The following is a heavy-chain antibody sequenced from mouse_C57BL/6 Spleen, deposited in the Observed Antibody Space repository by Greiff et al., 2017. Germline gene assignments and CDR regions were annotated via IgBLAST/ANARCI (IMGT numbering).Heavy chain of an antibody. CDR3: ARVSSGRAMDY. D-gene: IGHD3-2*02. CDR1: GYTFTSYW. V-gene: IGHV1-50*01. CDR2: IDPSDSYT. J-gene: IGHJ4*01. Sequence: QVQLQQSGAELVKPGASVKLSCKASGYTFTSYWMQWVKQRPGQGLEWIGEIDPSDSYTNYNQKFKGKATLTVDTSSSTAYMQLSSLTSEDSAVYYCARVSSGRAMDYWGQGTSVTVSS.